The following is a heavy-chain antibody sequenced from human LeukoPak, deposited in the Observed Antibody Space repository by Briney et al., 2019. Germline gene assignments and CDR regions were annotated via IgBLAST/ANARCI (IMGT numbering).Heavy chain of an antibody. CDR3: AHHYDFWSGYIDY. CDR1: GGAISSYY. Sequence: PSETLSLTCTVAGGAISSYYWSWIRQPPGKGLEWIGYIYYSGSTNYNPSLKCRVTISVDTSKNQFALKLSSVTAADTAVYYCAHHYDFWSGYIDYWGQGTLVTVSS. J-gene: IGHJ4*02. D-gene: IGHD3-3*01. CDR2: IYYSGST. V-gene: IGHV4-59*01.